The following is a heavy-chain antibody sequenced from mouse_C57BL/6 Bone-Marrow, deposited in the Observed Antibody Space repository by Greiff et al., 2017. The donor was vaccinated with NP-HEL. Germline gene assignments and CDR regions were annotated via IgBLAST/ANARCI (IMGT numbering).Heavy chain of an antibody. CDR3: TAGTFYYFDY. D-gene: IGHD3-3*01. Sequence: EVKLVESGGGLVQPGGSMKLSCVASGFTFSNYWMNWVRQSPEKGLEWVAQIRLKSDNYATHYAESVKGRFTISRDDSKSSVYLQMNNLRAEDTGIYYCTAGTFYYFDYWGQGTTLTVSS. J-gene: IGHJ2*01. CDR1: GFTFSNYW. V-gene: IGHV6-3*01. CDR2: IRLKSDNYAT.